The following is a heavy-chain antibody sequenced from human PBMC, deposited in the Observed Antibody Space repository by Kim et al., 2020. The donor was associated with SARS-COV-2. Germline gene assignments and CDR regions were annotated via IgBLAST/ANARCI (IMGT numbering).Heavy chain of an antibody. J-gene: IGHJ6*02. D-gene: IGHD3-3*01. V-gene: IGHV3-11*01. CDR3: ARDRSSITIFGVVTYYGMDV. CDR2: ISSSGSTI. CDR1: GFTFSDYY. Sequence: GGSLRLSCAASGFTFSDYYMNWIRQTPGKGLEWVSYISSSGSTIFYADSVKGRFTISRDNARNALFLQMNSLRAEDTAVYYCARDRSSITIFGVVTYYGMDVWDQGTTVTVS.